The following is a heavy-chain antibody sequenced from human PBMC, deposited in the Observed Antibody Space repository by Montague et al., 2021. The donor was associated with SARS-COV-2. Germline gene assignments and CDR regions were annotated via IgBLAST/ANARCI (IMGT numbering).Heavy chain of an antibody. Sequence: SETLSLTCTVSGDPVSHDFWTWIRQPPGKGLEWIGYVYYSRSSSXNPSLMCRVSIAVDTSKNQFSLRLSTVTAADTAIYYCVRDPAPSGSGTFYDYWGQGTLVAVSS. CDR1: GDPVSHDF. V-gene: IGHV4-59*02. CDR2: VYYSRSS. D-gene: IGHD1-26*01. CDR3: VRDPAPSGSGTFYDY. J-gene: IGHJ4*02.